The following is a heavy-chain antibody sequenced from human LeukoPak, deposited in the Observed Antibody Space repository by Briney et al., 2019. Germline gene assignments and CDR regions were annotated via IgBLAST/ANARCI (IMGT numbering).Heavy chain of an antibody. Sequence: SETLCLTCTVSGGSMNSFYWNWIRQPPGKGLEWIGNIYYSGITNYNPSLKSRVTISVDTSMNQISLKLSSVTAADTAVYYCARPYRSDLSSTYHIWGQGSMVTVSS. CDR2: IYYSGIT. CDR3: ARPYRSDLSSTYHI. V-gene: IGHV4-59*08. CDR1: GGSMNSFY. J-gene: IGHJ3*02. D-gene: IGHD6-19*01.